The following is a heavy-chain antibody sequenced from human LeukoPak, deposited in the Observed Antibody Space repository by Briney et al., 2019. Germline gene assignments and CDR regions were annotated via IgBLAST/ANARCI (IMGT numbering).Heavy chain of an antibody. Sequence: GGSLRLSCAASGFTFSSYWMNWARQAPGKGLEWVAVVSFQPNVQYYADSAKGRFTISRDNSRSAVHLEMNSLRPDDTAVYYCVREGYYGPESSPTFYFDSWGRGTLVTVSS. CDR2: VSFQPNVQ. V-gene: IGHV3-30*03. D-gene: IGHD3-3*01. CDR1: GFTFSSYW. J-gene: IGHJ4*02. CDR3: VREGYYGPESSPTFYFDS.